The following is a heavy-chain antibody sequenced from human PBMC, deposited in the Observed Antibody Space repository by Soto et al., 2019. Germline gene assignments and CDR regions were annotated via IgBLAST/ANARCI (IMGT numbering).Heavy chain of an antibody. J-gene: IGHJ6*02. V-gene: IGHV3-53*01. CDR2: IYSGGST. Sequence: GGSLRLSCAASGFTVSSNYMSWVRQAPGKGLEWVSVIYSGGSTYYADSVKGRFTISRDNSKNTLYLQMNSLRAEDTAVYYCARDRVYYYGSGSPYYYYGMDVWGQGTTVTVSS. CDR1: GFTVSSNY. D-gene: IGHD3-10*01. CDR3: ARDRVYYYGSGSPYYYYGMDV.